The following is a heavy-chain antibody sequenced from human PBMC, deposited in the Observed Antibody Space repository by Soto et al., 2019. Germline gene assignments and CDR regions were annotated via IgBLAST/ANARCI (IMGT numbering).Heavy chain of an antibody. J-gene: IGHJ5*02. CDR1: GYTFTSYG. CDR3: ARGSTGLTYYDFWSGYYGWFDP. D-gene: IGHD3-3*01. Sequence: ASVKVPCKASGYTFTSYGISWVRQAPGQGLEWMGWISAYNGNTNYAQKLQGRVTMTTDTSTSTAYMELRSLRSDDTAVYYCARGSTGLTYYDFWSGYYGWFDPWGQGTLVTVSS. V-gene: IGHV1-18*04. CDR2: ISAYNGNT.